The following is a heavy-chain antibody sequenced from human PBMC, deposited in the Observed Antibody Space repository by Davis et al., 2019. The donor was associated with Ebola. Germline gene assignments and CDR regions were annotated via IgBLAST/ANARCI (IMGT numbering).Heavy chain of an antibody. J-gene: IGHJ4*02. Sequence: MPSETLSLTCAVYGGSFSGYYWSWIRQPPGKGLEWIGYIYYSGSTNYNPSLKSRVTISVDTSKNQFSLKLSSVTAADTAVYYCARQFDTWGQGILVTVSS. D-gene: IGHD5-18*01. CDR3: ARQFDT. CDR1: GGSFSGYY. V-gene: IGHV4-59*01. CDR2: IYYSGST.